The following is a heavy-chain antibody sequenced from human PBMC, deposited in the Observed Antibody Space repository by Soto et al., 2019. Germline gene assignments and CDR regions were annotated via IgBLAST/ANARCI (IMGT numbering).Heavy chain of an antibody. Sequence: QLQLRESGPGLVKPSETLSLTCTVSGGSISSSNYYWAWIRQSPGKGLEWIGSVYYNGFTYYNPSLKSRVTISVDTSKNQFPMKLSSVTAADTAGYYCARMGDFWSGPGELDPWGQGTLVTVSS. D-gene: IGHD3-3*01. CDR1: GGSISSSNYY. V-gene: IGHV4-39*01. J-gene: IGHJ5*02. CDR2: VYYNGFT. CDR3: ARMGDFWSGPGELDP.